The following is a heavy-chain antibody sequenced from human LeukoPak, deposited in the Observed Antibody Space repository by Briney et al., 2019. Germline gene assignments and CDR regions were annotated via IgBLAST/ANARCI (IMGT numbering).Heavy chain of an antibody. CDR2: INPSDGST. CDR1: GYTFTSYY. V-gene: IGHV1-46*01. CDR3: ARGHQSTSIAVAGPYYYYGMDV. D-gene: IGHD6-19*01. Sequence: ASVNVSCMASGYTFTSYYMHWVRQAPGQGLEWMGIINPSDGSTSYAQKFQGRVTMTRDTSTSTVYMELSSLRSEDTAVYYCARGHQSTSIAVAGPYYYYGMDVWGQGTTVTVSS. J-gene: IGHJ6*02.